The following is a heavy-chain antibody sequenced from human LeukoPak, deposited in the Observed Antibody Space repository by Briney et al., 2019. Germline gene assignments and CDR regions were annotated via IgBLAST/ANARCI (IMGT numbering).Heavy chain of an antibody. J-gene: IGHJ3*02. V-gene: IGHV3-23*01. D-gene: IGHD1-26*01. CDR2: ISGSGGST. CDR3: ARELREHGVFDI. Sequence: AGGSLRLSCAASGFTFSSYAMSWVRQAPGKGLEWVSAISGSGGSTYYADSVKGRFTISGDNSKNTVYLQMNSLSADDTAVYYCARELREHGVFDIWGQGTMVTVSS. CDR1: GFTFSSYA.